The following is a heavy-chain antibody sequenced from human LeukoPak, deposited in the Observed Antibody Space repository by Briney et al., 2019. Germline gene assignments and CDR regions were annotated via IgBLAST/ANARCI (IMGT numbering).Heavy chain of an antibody. CDR1: GYTFTSYG. J-gene: IGHJ4*02. CDR3: ARSYCSGGSCYPILDFDY. V-gene: IGHV1-18*04. D-gene: IGHD2-15*01. Sequence: ASVKVSCKAPGYTFTSYGISWVRQAPGQGLEWMGWISAYNGNTNYAQKLQGRVTMTTDTSTSTAYMELRSLRSDDTAVYYCARSYCSGGSCYPILDFDYWGQGTLVTVSS. CDR2: ISAYNGNT.